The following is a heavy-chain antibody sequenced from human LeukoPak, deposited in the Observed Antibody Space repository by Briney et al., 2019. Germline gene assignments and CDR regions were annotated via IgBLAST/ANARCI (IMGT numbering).Heavy chain of an antibody. D-gene: IGHD2-2*01. CDR1: GFTFSRYG. V-gene: IGHV3-30*02. CDR2: IWYDGKNDQ. J-gene: IGHJ3*02. CDR3: AKDRCSSSTCREAFEI. Sequence: GGSLRLSCAVPGFTFSRYGMHWIRQAPGKGMEWVAFIWYDGKNDQEYAESVKGRFTISRDNSKNTLYLQMNSLRTEDTAMYYCAKDRCSSSTCREAFEIWGQGTLVTVSS.